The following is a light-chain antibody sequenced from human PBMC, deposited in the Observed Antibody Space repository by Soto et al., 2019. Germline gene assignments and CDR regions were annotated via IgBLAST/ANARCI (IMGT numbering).Light chain of an antibody. CDR1: SSNLGNKY. Sequence: QSVLTQPHSVSAAPGQKVTSSCSGSSSNLGNKYVSWYQQLPGTAPKLLIYDNKKRPSGIPDRFAGSKSGTSATLGITALPTGDEADYYCGTWDSRLSAVVFGGGTKLTVL. V-gene: IGLV1-51*01. J-gene: IGLJ2*01. CDR2: DNK. CDR3: GTWDSRLSAVV.